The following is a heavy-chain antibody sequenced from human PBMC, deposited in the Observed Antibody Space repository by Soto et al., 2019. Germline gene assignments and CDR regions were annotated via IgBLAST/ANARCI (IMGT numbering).Heavy chain of an antibody. CDR2: ISGSGGST. V-gene: IGHV3-23*01. Sequence: GGSLRLSCAASGFTFSSYAMSWVRQAPGKGLEWVSAISGSGGSTYYADSVKGRFTISRDNSKNTLYLQMNSLRAEDTAVYYCAKSTSITIFAVVISPHFDYCGQRTLVPVSS. J-gene: IGHJ4*02. CDR1: GFTFSSYA. D-gene: IGHD3-3*01. CDR3: AKSTSITIFAVVISPHFDY.